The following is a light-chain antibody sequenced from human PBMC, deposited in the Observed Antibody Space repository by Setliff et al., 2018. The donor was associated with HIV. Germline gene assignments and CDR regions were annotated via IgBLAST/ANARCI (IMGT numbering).Light chain of an antibody. Sequence: QSVLAQPPSASGSPGQSVSISCTGTSSDVGAYNYVSWYQQYPAKAPKLMIYDVSVRPSGVPDRFSGSKSGTSVSLAITGLQAEDEADYYCQSYDSSLSALYVFGAGTKVTVL. CDR2: DVS. J-gene: IGLJ1*01. CDR3: QSYDSSLSALYV. V-gene: IGLV2-8*01. CDR1: SSDVGAYNY.